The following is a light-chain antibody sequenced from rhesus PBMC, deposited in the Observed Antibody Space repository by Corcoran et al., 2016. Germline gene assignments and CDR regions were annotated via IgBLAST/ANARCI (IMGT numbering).Light chain of an antibody. J-gene: IGKJ3*01. CDR3: QQYSSRPFT. CDR1: QGISSW. V-gene: IGKV1-22*01. Sequence: DIQMTQSPSSLSASVGDTVTITCRASQGISSWLAWYQQKPGKAPNLLIYKASSLQSGVPSRFSGSGSGTDFTLTISSLQSEDLATYYCQQYSSRPFTFGPGTKLDIK. CDR2: KAS.